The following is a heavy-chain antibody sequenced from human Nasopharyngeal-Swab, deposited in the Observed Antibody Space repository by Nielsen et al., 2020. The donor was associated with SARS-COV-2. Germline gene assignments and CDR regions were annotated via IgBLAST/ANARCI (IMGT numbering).Heavy chain of an antibody. J-gene: IGHJ5*02. CDR1: GYTLTELS. CDR2: VDPEDGET. V-gene: IGHV1-24*01. D-gene: IGHD3-22*01. Sequence: ASVKVSCKVSGYTLTELSMHWVRQAPGKGLEWMGGVDPEDGETIYAQKFQGRVTMTEDASTDTAYMELSSLRSEDTAVYYCATDRRQYYYDSSGYYYWRGFDPWGQGTLVTVSS. CDR3: ATDRRQYYYDSSGYYYWRGFDP.